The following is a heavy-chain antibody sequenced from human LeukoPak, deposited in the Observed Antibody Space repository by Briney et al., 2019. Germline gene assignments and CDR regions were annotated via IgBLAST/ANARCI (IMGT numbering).Heavy chain of an antibody. CDR2: ISGSGGST. CDR1: GFTFSSYA. Sequence: GGSLRLSCAASGFTFSSYAMSWVRQAPGKGLEWVSAISGSGGSTYYADSVKGRFTISRDNSKNTLYLQMNSLRAEDTAVYYCAKDRAIQLWLGGYYFDYWGQGTLVTVSS. J-gene: IGHJ4*02. CDR3: AKDRAIQLWLGGYYFDY. D-gene: IGHD5-18*01. V-gene: IGHV3-23*01.